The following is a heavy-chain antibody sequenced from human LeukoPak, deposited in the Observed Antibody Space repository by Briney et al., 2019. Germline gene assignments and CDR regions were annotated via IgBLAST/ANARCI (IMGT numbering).Heavy chain of an antibody. J-gene: IGHJ4*02. CDR2: ISWDGGST. D-gene: IGHD5-24*01. CDR3: AKERDGNNSEYYFDY. Sequence: GGSLRLSCAASGFTFDDYAMHWVRQAPGKGLEWVSLISWDGGSTYYADSVKGRFTISRDNSKNSLYLQMNSLRAEDTALYYCAKERDGNNSEYYFDYWGQGTLVTVSS. V-gene: IGHV3-43D*03. CDR1: GFTFDDYA.